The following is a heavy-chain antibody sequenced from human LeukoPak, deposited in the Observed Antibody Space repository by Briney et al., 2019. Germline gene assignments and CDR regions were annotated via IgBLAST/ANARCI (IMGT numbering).Heavy chain of an antibody. CDR2: ISGSGGST. Sequence: GGSLRLSCAASGFTFSSYGMSWVRQAPGKGLEWVSSISGSGGSTYYADSVRGRFTISRDNSKNTLYLQMNSLRAEGTAVYYCARDLGGAGDSWGQGTLVTVSS. V-gene: IGHV3-23*01. J-gene: IGHJ4*02. CDR1: GFTFSSYG. CDR3: ARDLGGAGDS. D-gene: IGHD1-26*01.